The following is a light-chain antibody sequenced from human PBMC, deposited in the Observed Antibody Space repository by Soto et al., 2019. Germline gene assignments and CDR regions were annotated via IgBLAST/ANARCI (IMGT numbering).Light chain of an antibody. Sequence: DIQMTQSPSTLSASVGDRVTITCRASQSISSWLAWYQQKPGKAPKLLIYNASSLETGVPSRFSGSGSGTEFTLTISSLRPEDFATYYCQKYNSYPWTFGQGTKVEIK. CDR2: NAS. J-gene: IGKJ1*01. V-gene: IGKV1-5*03. CDR3: QKYNSYPWT. CDR1: QSISSW.